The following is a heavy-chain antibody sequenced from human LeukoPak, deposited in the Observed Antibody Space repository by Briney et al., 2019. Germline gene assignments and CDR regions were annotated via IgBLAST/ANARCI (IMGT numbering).Heavy chain of an antibody. D-gene: IGHD6-13*01. Sequence: SETLSLTCTVSGGSISSYYWSWIRQPPGKGLEWIGYIYYSGSTNYNPSLKSRVTISVDTSKIQFSLKLSSVTAADTAVYYCARDIAAAVGWFDPWGQGTLVTVSS. V-gene: IGHV4-59*01. CDR3: ARDIAAAVGWFDP. CDR1: GGSISSYY. CDR2: IYYSGST. J-gene: IGHJ5*02.